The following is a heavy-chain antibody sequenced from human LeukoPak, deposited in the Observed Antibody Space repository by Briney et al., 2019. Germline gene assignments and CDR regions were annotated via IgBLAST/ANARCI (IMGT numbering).Heavy chain of an antibody. Sequence: SETLSLTCAVYGGSFSGYYWSWIRQPPGKGLEWIGEINHSGSTNYNPSLKSRVTISVDTSKNQFSLKLSSVTAADTAVYYCARGGGYYYYGMDVWGQGTTVTVSS. CDR3: ARGGGYYYYGMDV. V-gene: IGHV4-34*01. J-gene: IGHJ6*02. CDR1: GGSFSGYY. CDR2: INHSGST. D-gene: IGHD4-23*01.